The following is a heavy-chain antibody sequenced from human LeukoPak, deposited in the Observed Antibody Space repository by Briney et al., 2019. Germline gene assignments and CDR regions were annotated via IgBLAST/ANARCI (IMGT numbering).Heavy chain of an antibody. CDR3: AKVTMVRGVIISFDY. CDR2: ISGSGGST. V-gene: IGHV3-23*01. J-gene: IGHJ4*02. D-gene: IGHD3-10*01. Sequence: LGGSLRLSCAASGFTFSSYAMSWVRQAPGKGLEWVSAISGSGGSTYYADSVKGRFTISRDNSKNTLYLQMNSLRAEDTAVYYCAKVTMVRGVIISFDYWGQGTLVTVSS. CDR1: GFTFSSYA.